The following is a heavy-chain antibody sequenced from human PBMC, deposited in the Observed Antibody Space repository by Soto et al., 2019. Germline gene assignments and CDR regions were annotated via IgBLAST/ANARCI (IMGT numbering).Heavy chain of an antibody. D-gene: IGHD4-4*01. J-gene: IGHJ4*02. CDR2: ISGSGNYT. CDR3: AREGINNYNEYYFGS. Sequence: PGGSLRLSCSASGVTFSSYSMNWVRQAPGKGLEWVSSISGSGNYTHYADFLRGRFTISRDNAKTSLYLQMNSLRAEDTAVYYCAREGINNYNEYYFGSWGQGTVVTVSS. V-gene: IGHV3-21*01. CDR1: GVTFSSYS.